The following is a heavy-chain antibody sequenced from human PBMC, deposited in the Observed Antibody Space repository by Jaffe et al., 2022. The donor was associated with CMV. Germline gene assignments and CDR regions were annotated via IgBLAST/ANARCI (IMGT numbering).Heavy chain of an antibody. J-gene: IGHJ5*02. D-gene: IGHD6-19*01. Sequence: EVQLVESGGGLVQPGGSLRLSCAASGFTFSSYAMSWVRQAPGKGLEWVSAISGSGGSTYYADSVKGRFTISRDNSKNTLYLQMNSLRAEDTAVYYCAKIFAGYSSGWEYNWFDPWGQGTLVTVSS. CDR1: GFTFSSYA. CDR2: ISGSGGST. CDR3: AKIFAGYSSGWEYNWFDP. V-gene: IGHV3-23*04.